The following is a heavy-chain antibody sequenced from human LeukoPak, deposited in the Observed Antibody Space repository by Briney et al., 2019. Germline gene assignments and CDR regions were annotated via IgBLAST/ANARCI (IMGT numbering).Heavy chain of an antibody. CDR2: ISSSGSTI. Sequence: AGSLRLSCAATGFTFIDYYMSWIRQAPGKGLEWVSYISSSGSTIYYADSAKGRLTISRDNAKNSLYLQMNSLRAEDTAVYYCARGRYSSSTSCYRSYYYMDVWGKGTTVTVS. CDR3: ARGRYSSSTSCYRSYYYMDV. CDR1: GFTFIDYY. V-gene: IGHV3-11*01. J-gene: IGHJ6*03. D-gene: IGHD2-2*02.